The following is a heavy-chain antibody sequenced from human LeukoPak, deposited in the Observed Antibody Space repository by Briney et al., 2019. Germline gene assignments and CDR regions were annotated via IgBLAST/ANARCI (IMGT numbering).Heavy chain of an antibody. D-gene: IGHD2-15*01. CDR3: AKGIVVVVAATDAFDI. V-gene: IGHV3-23*01. CDR1: GFTFDDYA. CDR2: ISGSGGST. J-gene: IGHJ3*02. Sequence: GGSLRLSCAASGFTFDDYAMSWVRQAPGKGLEWVSAISGSGGSTYYADSVKGRFTISRDNSKNTLYLQMNSLRAEDTAVYYCAKGIVVVVAATDAFDIWGQGTMVTVSS.